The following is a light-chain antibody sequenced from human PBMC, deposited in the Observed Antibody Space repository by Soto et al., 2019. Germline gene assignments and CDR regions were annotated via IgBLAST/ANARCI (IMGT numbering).Light chain of an antibody. CDR3: SSYTSSSTVV. J-gene: IGLJ2*01. CDR2: DVS. Sequence: QSALTQPASVSESPGQSITISCTGTSSDIGDYNYVSWYQQHPGKAPKLMIYDVSNRPSGVSNRFSGSKSGNTASLTISGLQAEDEGDYYCSSYTSSSTVVFGGGTKLTVL. CDR1: SSDIGDYNY. V-gene: IGLV2-14*01.